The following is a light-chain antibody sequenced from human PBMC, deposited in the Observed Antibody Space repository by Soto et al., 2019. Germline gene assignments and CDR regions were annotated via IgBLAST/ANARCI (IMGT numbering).Light chain of an antibody. V-gene: IGKV1-39*01. Sequence: DIPMTESPSSLSASVGDRVTITCRASQSISSYLNWYQQKPGKAPKLLIYAASSLQSGVPSRFSGSGSGSDFTLTISSLQPEDFATYYGEQSYSTPMYTFGQGTKLEIK. CDR1: QSISSY. CDR3: EQSYSTPMYT. J-gene: IGKJ2*01. CDR2: AAS.